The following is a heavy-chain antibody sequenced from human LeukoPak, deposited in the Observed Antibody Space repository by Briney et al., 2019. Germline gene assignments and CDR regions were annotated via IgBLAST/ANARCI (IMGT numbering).Heavy chain of an antibody. Sequence: GGSLRLSCAASEFTFSTYAMSWVRQAPGKGLEWVSAISGSGGSTYYADSVKGRFTISRDNSKNALYLQMNSLRAEDTAVYYCAKASGSGTYYKSPFVYWGQGTLVTVSS. D-gene: IGHD3-10*01. V-gene: IGHV3-23*01. CDR1: EFTFSTYA. CDR3: AKASGSGTYYKSPFVY. J-gene: IGHJ4*02. CDR2: ISGSGGST.